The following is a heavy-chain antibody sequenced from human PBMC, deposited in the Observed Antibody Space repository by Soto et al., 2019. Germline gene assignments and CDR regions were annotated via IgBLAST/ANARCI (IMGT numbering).Heavy chain of an antibody. V-gene: IGHV3-23*01. J-gene: IGHJ4*02. Sequence: GGSLRLSCAASGFTFSSYAMSWVRQAPGKGLEWVSAISGSGGSTYYADSVKGRFTISRDNSKNTLYLQMNSLRAEDTAVYYCAKAFVWSTGTAMVRYFDYWGQGTLVTVSS. CDR1: GFTFSSYA. CDR2: ISGSGGST. D-gene: IGHD5-18*01. CDR3: AKAFVWSTGTAMVRYFDY.